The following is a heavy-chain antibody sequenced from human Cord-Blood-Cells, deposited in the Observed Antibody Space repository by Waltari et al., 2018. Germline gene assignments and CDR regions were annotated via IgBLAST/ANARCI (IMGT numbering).Heavy chain of an antibody. CDR1: GGSISSSSSY. D-gene: IGHD1-26*01. V-gene: IGHV4-39*01. J-gene: IGHJ4*02. CDR2: IYYSGST. CDR3: ARRWAPIVGATTFDY. Sequence: QLQLQESGPGLVKPSETLSLTCPVPGGSISSSSSYWGWIPKPPGKGLEWIGSIYYSGSTYYNPSLKSRVTISVDTSKNQFSLKLSSVTAADTAVYYCARRWAPIVGATTFDYWGQGTLVTVSS.